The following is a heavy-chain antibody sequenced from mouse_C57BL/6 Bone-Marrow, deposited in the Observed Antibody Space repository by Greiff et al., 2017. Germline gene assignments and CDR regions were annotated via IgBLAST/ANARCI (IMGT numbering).Heavy chain of an antibody. Sequence: EVQVVESGGGLVKPGGSLKLSCAASGFTFSSYTMSWVRQTPEKRLEWVATISGGGGNPYYPDSVKGRFTISRDNAKNTLYLQMSSLRSEDTALYYCARSPFAYWGQGTLVTVSA. CDR2: ISGGGGNP. J-gene: IGHJ3*01. CDR1: GFTFSSYT. CDR3: ARSPFAY. V-gene: IGHV5-9*01.